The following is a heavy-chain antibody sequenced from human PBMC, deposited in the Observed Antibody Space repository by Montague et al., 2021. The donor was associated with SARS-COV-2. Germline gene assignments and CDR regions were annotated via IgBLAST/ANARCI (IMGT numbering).Heavy chain of an antibody. CDR3: ARGSGWMGNAFDI. CDR1: GGSISSYY. J-gene: IGHJ3*02. Sequence: SETLSLTCTVSGGSISSYYWSWIRQPPGKGLEWIGHIYYGGSTXXXPSXKGRVTISVDTSKNQFSLKLSSVTAADTAVYYCARGSGWMGNAFDIWGQGTMVTVSS. D-gene: IGHD6-19*01. V-gene: IGHV4-59*01. CDR2: IYYGGST.